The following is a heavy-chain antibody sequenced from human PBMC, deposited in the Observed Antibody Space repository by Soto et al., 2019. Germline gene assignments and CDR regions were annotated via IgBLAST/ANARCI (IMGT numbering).Heavy chain of an antibody. CDR3: ARHMVRGVMAFDY. Sequence: ASVKVSCKASGYIFTSYYIHWVRQAPGQGLEWMGWINPFDGSRMFAQSFQGRVTMTTDTSTSTVYMEVRSLRSEDTAVYYCARHMVRGVMAFDYWGQGTLVTVSS. CDR1: GYIFTSYY. CDR2: INPFDGSR. J-gene: IGHJ4*02. V-gene: IGHV1-46*03. D-gene: IGHD3-10*01.